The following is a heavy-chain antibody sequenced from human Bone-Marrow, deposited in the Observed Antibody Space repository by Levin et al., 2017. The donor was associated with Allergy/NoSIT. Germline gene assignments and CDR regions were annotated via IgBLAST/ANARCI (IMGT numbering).Heavy chain of an antibody. V-gene: IGHV4-61*02. J-gene: IGHJ6*03. CDR3: ARDLGSSAHYPRFYYYYYMDV. Sequence: SETLSLTCTVSGGSIRSTSYQWSWIRQPAGKGLEWIGRIYPNGSTTYIPSLRSRVTMSIDTSKNQFSLNLRSVTAADTAVYYCARDLGSSAHYPRFYYYYYMDVWGKGTTVTVSS. D-gene: IGHD6-25*01. CDR2: IYPNGST. CDR1: GGSIRSTSYQ.